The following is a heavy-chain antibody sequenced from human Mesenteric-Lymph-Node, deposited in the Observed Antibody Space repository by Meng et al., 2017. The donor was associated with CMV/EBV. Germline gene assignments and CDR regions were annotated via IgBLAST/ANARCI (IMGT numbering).Heavy chain of an antibody. J-gene: IGHJ6*02. D-gene: IGHD2-2*02. V-gene: IGHV3-30*14. CDR1: GFTFSSYA. CDR3: ARGCSSYSCYTVVGYYGMDV. CDR2: ISYDGSNK. Sequence: GGSLRLSCAASGFTFSSYAMHWVRQAPGKGLERVAVISYDGSNKYYADSVKGRFTISRDNSKNTLYLQMDSLRAEDTAVYYCARGCSSYSCYTVVGYYGMDVWGQGTTVTVSS.